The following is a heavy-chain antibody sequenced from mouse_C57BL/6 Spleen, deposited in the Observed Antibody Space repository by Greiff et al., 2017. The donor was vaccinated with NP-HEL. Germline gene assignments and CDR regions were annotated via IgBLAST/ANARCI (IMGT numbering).Heavy chain of an antibody. CDR3: ARRTAQATDYFDD. Sequence: VKLMESGAELARPGASVKLSCKASGYTFTRYGISWVKQRTGQGLEWIGEIYPRSGNTYYNEKFKGKATLTADKSSSTAYMELRSLTTEDSAVYFCARRTAQATDYFDDWGQGTTLTVSS. D-gene: IGHD3-2*02. V-gene: IGHV1-81*01. J-gene: IGHJ2*01. CDR2: IYPRSGNT. CDR1: GYTFTRYG.